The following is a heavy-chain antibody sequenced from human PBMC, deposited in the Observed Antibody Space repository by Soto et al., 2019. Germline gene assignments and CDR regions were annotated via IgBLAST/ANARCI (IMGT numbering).Heavy chain of an antibody. D-gene: IGHD4-17*01. Sequence: GGSLRLSCAASGFTFSSYAMHWVRQAPGKGLEWVAVISYDGSNKYYADSVKGRFTISRDNSKNTLYLQMNSLRAEDTAVYYCARVPTVTPLYFDYWGQGTLVTVSS. CDR1: GFTFSSYA. CDR2: ISYDGSNK. CDR3: ARVPTVTPLYFDY. J-gene: IGHJ4*02. V-gene: IGHV3-30-3*01.